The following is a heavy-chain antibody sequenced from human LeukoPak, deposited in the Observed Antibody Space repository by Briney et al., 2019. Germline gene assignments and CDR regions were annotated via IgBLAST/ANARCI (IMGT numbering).Heavy chain of an antibody. CDR3: AKERFYYDSRLGFVY. Sequence: PGGSLRLSCAASGFTFSSYAMSWVRQAPGKGLEWVSAISGSGGGTYYADSVKGRFTTSRDNSKNTLYLQMNSLRAEDTAVYYCAKERFYYDSRLGFVYWGQGTLVTVSS. D-gene: IGHD3-22*01. CDR1: GFTFSSYA. V-gene: IGHV3-23*01. J-gene: IGHJ4*02. CDR2: ISGSGGGT.